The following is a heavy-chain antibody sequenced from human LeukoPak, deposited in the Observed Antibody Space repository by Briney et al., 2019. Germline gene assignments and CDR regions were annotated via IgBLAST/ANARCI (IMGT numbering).Heavy chain of an antibody. V-gene: IGHV4-59*01. Sequence: SETLSLTCTVSGGSISSYYWSWIRQPPGKGLEWIGYIYYSGSTNYNPSLKSRVTISVDTSKNQFSLKLSSVTAADTAVYYCARARIAAVGLDPWGQGTLVTVSS. CDR3: ARARIAAVGLDP. CDR1: GGSISSYY. D-gene: IGHD6-6*01. J-gene: IGHJ5*02. CDR2: IYYSGST.